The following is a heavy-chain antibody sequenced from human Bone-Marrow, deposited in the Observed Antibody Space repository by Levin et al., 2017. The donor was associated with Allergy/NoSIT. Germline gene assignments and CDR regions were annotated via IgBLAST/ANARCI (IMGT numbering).Heavy chain of an antibody. CDR3: ARDDGVRAFDC. V-gene: IGHV3-66*01. Sequence: GESLKISCAXWAWSATDAALNVSGQAQGKGLEWVSVIYSGGGTLHADSVKGRFSISRDNSKNTVYLEMNTLRVDDTALYYCARDDGVRAFDCWGQGTLVTVSS. J-gene: IGHJ4*02. CDR1: AWSATDAA. CDR2: IYSGGGT. D-gene: IGHD1-26*01.